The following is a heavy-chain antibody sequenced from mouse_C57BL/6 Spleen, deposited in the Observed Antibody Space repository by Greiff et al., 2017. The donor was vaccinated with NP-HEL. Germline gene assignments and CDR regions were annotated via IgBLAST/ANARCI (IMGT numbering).Heavy chain of an antibody. CDR1: GYSITSGYY. CDR3: AREGELGPFDY. Sequence: EVQLQESGPGLVKPSQSLSLTCSVTGYSITSGYYWNWIRQFPGNKLEWMGYISYDGSNNYNPSLKNRTPITRDTSKNQFFLKLNSVTTEDTATYYCAREGELGPFDYWGQGTTLTVSS. CDR2: ISYDGSN. V-gene: IGHV3-6*01. J-gene: IGHJ2*01. D-gene: IGHD4-1*01.